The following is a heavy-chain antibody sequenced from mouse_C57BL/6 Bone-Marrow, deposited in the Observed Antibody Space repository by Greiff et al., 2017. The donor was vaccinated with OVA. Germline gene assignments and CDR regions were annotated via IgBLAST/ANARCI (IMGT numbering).Heavy chain of an antibody. CDR2: INPNNGGT. D-gene: IGHD1-1*01. CDR1: GYTFTDYY. CDR3: ARYYYGRSFDY. J-gene: IGHJ2*01. V-gene: IGHV1-26*01. Sequence: EVQLQQSGPELVKPGASVKISCKASGYTFTDYYMNWVKQSHGKSLEWIGDINPNNGGTSYNQKFKGKATLTVDKSSSTAYMELRSLTSEDSAVYYCARYYYGRSFDYWGQGTTLTVSS.